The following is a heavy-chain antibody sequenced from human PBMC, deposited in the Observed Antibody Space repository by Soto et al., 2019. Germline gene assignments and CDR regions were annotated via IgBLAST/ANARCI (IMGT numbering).Heavy chain of an antibody. J-gene: IGHJ4*02. CDR2: ISRNGGGT. CDR3: VKDPSERNFDWFTHFDY. D-gene: IGHD3-9*01. Sequence: GGSLRLSCSASGFTFSSYAMHWVRQAPGKGLEYVSGISRNGGGTYYADSVKGRFTISRDNSKSTLYLQMSSLRAEDTAVYYCVKDPSERNFDWFTHFDYWGQGTLVTVSS. CDR1: GFTFSSYA. V-gene: IGHV3-64D*06.